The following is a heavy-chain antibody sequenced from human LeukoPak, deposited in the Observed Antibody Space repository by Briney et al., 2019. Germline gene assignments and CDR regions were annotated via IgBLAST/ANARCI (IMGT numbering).Heavy chain of an antibody. J-gene: IGHJ4*02. CDR2: INHSGST. Sequence: PSETLSLTCPVYGGSFSGYYWSWIRQPPGKGLEWIGEINHSGSTNYNPSLKSRVTISADTSKNQFFLKLSPVTAADTAVYYCASGAPADLGYCSSTSCYHAHPYYFDYWGQGTLVTVSA. V-gene: IGHV4-34*01. CDR3: ASGAPADLGYCSSTSCYHAHPYYFDY. D-gene: IGHD2-2*01. CDR1: GGSFSGYY.